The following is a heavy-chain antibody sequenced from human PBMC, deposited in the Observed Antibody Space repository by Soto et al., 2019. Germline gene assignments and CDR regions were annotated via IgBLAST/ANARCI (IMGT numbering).Heavy chain of an antibody. Sequence: LTCTVSGGPIRGDYWSWIRQTPGKGLEWIGYVYDSGRTSYNPSHQSRVTLSEDTSNNRLSLTLRSVTAADTAVYYCARDRSRNLDVWGKGTTVTVSS. CDR3: ARDRSRNLDV. V-gene: IGHV4-59*01. J-gene: IGHJ6*04. CDR1: GGPIRGDY. CDR2: VYDSGRT.